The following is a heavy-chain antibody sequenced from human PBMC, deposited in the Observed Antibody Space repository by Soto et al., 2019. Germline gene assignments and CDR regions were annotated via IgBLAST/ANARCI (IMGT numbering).Heavy chain of an antibody. CDR1: GGSFSGYC. CDR2: INHSGST. J-gene: IGHJ6*02. Sequence: SSETLSLTCAVYGGSFSGYCWSWIRQPPGKGLEWIGEINHSGSTNYNPSLKSRVTISVDTSKNQFSLKLSSVTAADTAVYYCARGGYYDFWSGYLGGMDVWGQGTTVTVSS. D-gene: IGHD3-3*01. V-gene: IGHV4-34*01. CDR3: ARGGYYDFWSGYLGGMDV.